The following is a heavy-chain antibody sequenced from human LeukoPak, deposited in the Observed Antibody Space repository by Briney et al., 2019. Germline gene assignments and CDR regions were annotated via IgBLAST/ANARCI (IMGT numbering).Heavy chain of an antibody. V-gene: IGHV1-58*01. D-gene: IGHD2-15*01. J-gene: IGHJ6*02. Sequence: SVRLSCKASGFTFTSSVVQWVRQARGQRLEWIGWIVVGSGNANYAQKFQERVTITRDMSTSTAYMELSSLRFEDTAVYYCARVPGYCSGGSCYSGRYYYYGMDVWGQGTTVTVSS. CDR3: ARVPGYCSGGSCYSGRYYYYGMDV. CDR2: IVVGSGNA. CDR1: GFTFTSSV.